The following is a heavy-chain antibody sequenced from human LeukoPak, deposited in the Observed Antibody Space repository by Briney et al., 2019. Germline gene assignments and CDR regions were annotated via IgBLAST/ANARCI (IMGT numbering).Heavy chain of an antibody. Sequence: GGSLRLSCAASGFTFSDNYMSWIRQAPGKGLEWVSYISSSGSTVYYADPVKGRFTISRDNAKNSLYLQMTSLRVEDTAVYYCARGDSGYDSYFRFDYWGQGTLVTVSS. J-gene: IGHJ4*02. D-gene: IGHD5-12*01. CDR2: ISSSGSTV. CDR1: GFTFSDNY. CDR3: ARGDSGYDSYFRFDY. V-gene: IGHV3-11*04.